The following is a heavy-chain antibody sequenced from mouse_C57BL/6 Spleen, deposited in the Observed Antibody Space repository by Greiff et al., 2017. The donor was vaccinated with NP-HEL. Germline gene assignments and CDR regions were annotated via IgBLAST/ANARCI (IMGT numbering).Heavy chain of an antibody. Sequence: VQLQQSGAELVKPGASVKLSCKASGYTFTSYWMHWVKQRPGQGLEWIGMIHPNSGSTNYNEKFKSKATLTVDKSSSTAYMQLSSLTSEDSAVYYCARGDYYGPFYDAMDYWGQGTSVTVSS. V-gene: IGHV1-64*01. CDR2: IHPNSGST. CDR1: GYTFTSYW. D-gene: IGHD1-1*01. J-gene: IGHJ4*01. CDR3: ARGDYYGPFYDAMDY.